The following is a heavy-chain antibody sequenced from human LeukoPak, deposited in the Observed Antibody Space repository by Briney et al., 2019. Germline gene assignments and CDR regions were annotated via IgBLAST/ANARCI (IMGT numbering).Heavy chain of an antibody. CDR2: INPNSGDT. D-gene: IGHD6-19*01. J-gene: IGHJ4*02. CDR3: ASSIAVAGTGFDY. Sequence: GASVKVSCKASGYTFTSYAMNWVRQAPGQGLEWMGWINPNSGDTNYVQKFQGRVTMTRDTSISTAYMELSRLRSDDTAVYYCASSIAVAGTGFDYWGQGTLVTVSS. CDR1: GYTFTSYA. V-gene: IGHV1-2*02.